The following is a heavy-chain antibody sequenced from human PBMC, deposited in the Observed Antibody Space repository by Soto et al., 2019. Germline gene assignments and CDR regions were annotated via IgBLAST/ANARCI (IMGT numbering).Heavy chain of an antibody. D-gene: IGHD3-16*01. V-gene: IGHV3-74*03. J-gene: IGHJ4*02. Sequence: EVQLVESGGGLVQPGGSLRLSCAASGFTFSSYWMHWVRQDAGKGLLWVSSIKTDGTVTQYADSVKGRFTVSRDNAKNTLYLQMNSLRAEDTAVYYCAKALSWGQCDYWGQGALVTFSS. CDR2: IKTDGTVT. CDR3: AKALSWGQCDY. CDR1: GFTFSSYW.